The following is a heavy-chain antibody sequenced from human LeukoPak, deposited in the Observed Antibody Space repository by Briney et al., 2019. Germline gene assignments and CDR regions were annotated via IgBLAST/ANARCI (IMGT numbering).Heavy chain of an antibody. D-gene: IGHD2-15*01. CDR2: ISAYNGNT. Sequence: GASVKVSCKASGYTFTSYGISWVRQAPGQGLEWMGWISAYNGNTNYAQKLQGRVTMTTDTSTSTACMELRSLRSDDTAVYYWARAPYCSGGSCYSGYYYYGMDVWGKGTTVSVSS. CDR3: ARAPYCSGGSCYSGYYYYGMDV. J-gene: IGHJ6*04. CDR1: GYTFTSYG. V-gene: IGHV1-18*04.